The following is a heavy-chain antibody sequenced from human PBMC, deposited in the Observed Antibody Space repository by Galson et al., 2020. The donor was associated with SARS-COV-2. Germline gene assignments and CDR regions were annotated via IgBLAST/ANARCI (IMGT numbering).Heavy chain of an antibody. CDR1: GGSISSGDYY. Sequence: SETLSLTCTVSGGSISSGDYYWSWIRQPPGKGLEWIGYIYYSGSTYYNPSLKSRVTISVDTSKNQFSLKLSSVTAADTAVYYCARACVYFDWSFDYWGQGTLVTVSS. V-gene: IGHV4-30-4*01. CDR2: IYYSGST. CDR3: ARACVYFDWSFDY. J-gene: IGHJ4*02. D-gene: IGHD3-9*01.